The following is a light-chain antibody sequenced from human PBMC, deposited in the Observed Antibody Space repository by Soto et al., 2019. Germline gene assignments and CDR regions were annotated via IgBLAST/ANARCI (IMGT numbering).Light chain of an antibody. CDR3: QQYNNWPPWT. CDR2: GAS. J-gene: IGKJ1*01. CDR1: QSVSSSY. Sequence: EIVMTQSPATLSVSPGERATLSCRASQSVSSSYLAWYQQKLGQAPRLLIYGASTRASGIPARFSGSGSGTEFTLTISSLQSEDFAVYYCQQYNNWPPWTFGQGTKVDIK. V-gene: IGKV3-15*01.